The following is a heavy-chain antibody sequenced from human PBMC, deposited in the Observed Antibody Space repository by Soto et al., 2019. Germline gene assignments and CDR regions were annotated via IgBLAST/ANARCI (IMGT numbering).Heavy chain of an antibody. J-gene: IGHJ5*02. Sequence: SETLSLTCTVSGGSISSSSYFWGWIRQPPGKGLEWIGSIYYSGSTYYNPSLKSRVTISVDTSKNQFSLKLSSVTAADTAVYYCARRVWNCSGGSCYWWFDPWGQGTLVTVS. CDR2: IYYSGST. CDR1: GGSISSSSYF. D-gene: IGHD2-15*01. V-gene: IGHV4-39*01. CDR3: ARRVWNCSGGSCYWWFDP.